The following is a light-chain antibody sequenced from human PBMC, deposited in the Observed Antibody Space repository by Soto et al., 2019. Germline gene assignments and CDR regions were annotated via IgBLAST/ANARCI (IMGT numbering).Light chain of an antibody. J-gene: IGKJ1*01. CDR3: QQYGSSIKT. CDR1: QSVSSNY. Sequence: EIVLTHSPGTLSLSPCEGATLSSSASQSVSSNYLAWYQQRPGQPPNLLIFGASNRAPGIPDRFSGSGSGTDFTLTISRLEPEDFAVYYCQQYGSSIKTFGQGTKVDIK. V-gene: IGKV3-20*01. CDR2: GAS.